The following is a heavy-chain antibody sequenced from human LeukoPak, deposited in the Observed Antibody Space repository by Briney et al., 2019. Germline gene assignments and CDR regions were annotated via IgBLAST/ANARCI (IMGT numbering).Heavy chain of an antibody. CDR1: GGTFSSYA. Sequence: ASVQVSCKASGGTFSSYAISWVRPAPGQGLEWMGGIIPIFGTANYAQKFQGRVTITADESTSTAYMELSSLRSEDTAVYYCARATLKMEDYSSSPDPIAFDIWGQGTMVTVSS. D-gene: IGHD6-6*01. J-gene: IGHJ3*02. V-gene: IGHV1-69*13. CDR3: ARATLKMEDYSSSPDPIAFDI. CDR2: IIPIFGTA.